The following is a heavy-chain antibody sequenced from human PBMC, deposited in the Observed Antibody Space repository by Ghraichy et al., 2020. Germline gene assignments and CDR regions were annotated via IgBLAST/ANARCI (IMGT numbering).Heavy chain of an antibody. D-gene: IGHD3/OR15-3a*01. CDR3: ARVPREFWTGYPTTLHYLDY. V-gene: IGHV4-30-2*01. J-gene: IGHJ4*02. CDR2: IYHGGIA. Sequence: SETLSLTCAVSGASISSSGYSWSWVRQPPGKGLEWIGYIYHGGIADYSPSLKGRVTLSLDRSNNQFSLKLNSVTPADTAIYYCARVPREFWTGYPTTLHYLDYWGRGTLVTVSS. CDR1: GASISSSGYS.